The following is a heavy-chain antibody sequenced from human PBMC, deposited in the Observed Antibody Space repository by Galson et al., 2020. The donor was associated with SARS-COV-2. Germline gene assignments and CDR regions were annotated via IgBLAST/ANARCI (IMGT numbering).Heavy chain of an antibody. V-gene: IGHV4-34*01. Sequence: SETLSLTCAVYSGSFSGHYWSWIRQPPGKGLEWIGEINDSGSTNYNPSLKSRVTISVDTSKNQFSRKLTSVTAADKAVYYCARALIDYRGWWDGGQGSLVTVS. CDR2: INDSGST. CDR1: SGSFSGHY. CDR3: ARALIDYRGWWD. D-gene: IGHD1-26*01. J-gene: IGHJ1*01.